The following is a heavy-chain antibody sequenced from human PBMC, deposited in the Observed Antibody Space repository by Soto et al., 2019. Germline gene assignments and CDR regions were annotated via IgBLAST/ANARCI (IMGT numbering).Heavy chain of an antibody. CDR1: GFTFNAYA. CDR3: ARVASDYINSVDH. V-gene: IGHV3-23*01. J-gene: IGHJ4*02. CDR2: IGGSGGNR. D-gene: IGHD4-4*01. Sequence: EVQLLESGGGLVQPGGSLRLSCAASGFTFNAYAMTWVRQAPGKGLEWVSAIGGSGGNRYYAASEKGRFTISRDNSKHTLDLQMSRLRVEDTAVYYCARVASDYINSVDHWGQGILVTVSS.